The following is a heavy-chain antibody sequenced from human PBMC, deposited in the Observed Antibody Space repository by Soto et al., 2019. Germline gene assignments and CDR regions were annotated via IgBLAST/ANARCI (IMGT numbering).Heavy chain of an antibody. CDR2: ISGYNGDT. Sequence: ASVKVSCKASGYTFTRYGISWVRQAPGQGLEWMGWISGYNGDTSYAQKFQDRVSMTIDTSTGTAYMELRSLTSDDTAIYYCAKNGQPPYYYYGLDVWG. CDR1: GYTFTRYG. CDR3: AKNGQPPYYYYGLDV. D-gene: IGHD2-8*01. V-gene: IGHV1-18*01. J-gene: IGHJ6*02.